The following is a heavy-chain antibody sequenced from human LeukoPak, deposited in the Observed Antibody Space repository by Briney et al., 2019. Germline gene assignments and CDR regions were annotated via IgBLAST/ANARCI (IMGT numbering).Heavy chain of an antibody. CDR2: FDPEDGET. Sequence: ASVKVSCKVSGYTLTELSMHWVRQAPGEGLEWMGGFDPEDGETIYAQKFQGRVTMTEDTSTDTAYMELSSLRSEDTAVYYCATATPRGLRYGAMGYCDLWGRGTLVTVSS. CDR1: GYTLTELS. V-gene: IGHV1-24*01. J-gene: IGHJ2*01. CDR3: ATATPRGLRYGAMGYCDL. D-gene: IGHD4-17*01.